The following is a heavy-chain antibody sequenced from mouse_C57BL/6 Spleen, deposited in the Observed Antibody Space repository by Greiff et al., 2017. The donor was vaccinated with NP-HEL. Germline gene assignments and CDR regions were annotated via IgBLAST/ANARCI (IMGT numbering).Heavy chain of an antibody. D-gene: IGHD2-3*01. CDR1: GYAFSSYW. CDR3: AREDDGYYTFDY. V-gene: IGHV1-80*01. J-gene: IGHJ2*01. Sequence: VKLMESGAELVKPGASVKISCKASGYAFSSYWMNWVKQRPGKGLEWIGQIYPGDGDTNYNGKFKGKATLTADKSSSTAYMQLSSLTSEDSAVYFCAREDDGYYTFDYWGQGTTLTVSS. CDR2: IYPGDGDT.